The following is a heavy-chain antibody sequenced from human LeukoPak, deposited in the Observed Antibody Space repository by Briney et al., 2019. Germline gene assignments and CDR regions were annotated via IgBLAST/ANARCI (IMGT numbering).Heavy chain of an antibody. CDR1: GFTFSSYA. V-gene: IGHV3-23*01. D-gene: IGHD3-3*01. Sequence: GGSLRLSCAASGFTFSSYAMSWVRQAPGKGLEWVSTISGSGGSTYHADSVKGRFTTSRDNSKNTLYLQMNSLRAEDTAVYYCAKEWGLFGVVRWGQGTLVTVSS. CDR2: ISGSGGST. J-gene: IGHJ4*02. CDR3: AKEWGLFGVVR.